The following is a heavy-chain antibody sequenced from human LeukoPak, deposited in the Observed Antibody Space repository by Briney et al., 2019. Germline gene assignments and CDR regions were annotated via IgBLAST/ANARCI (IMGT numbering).Heavy chain of an antibody. CDR1: GGSISSYY. CDR2: IYYSGST. CDR3: ASLTERAFDY. J-gene: IGHJ4*02. Sequence: SETLSLTCTVSGGSISSYYWSWIRQPPGKGLEWIGSIYYSGSTYYNPSLKSRVTISVDTSKNQFSLKLSSVTAADTAVYYCASLTERAFDYWGQGTLVTVSS. V-gene: IGHV4-59*05.